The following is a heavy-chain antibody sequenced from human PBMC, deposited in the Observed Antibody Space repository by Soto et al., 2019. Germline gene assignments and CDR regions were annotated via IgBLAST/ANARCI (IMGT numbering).Heavy chain of an antibody. Sequence: QVQLVQSGAEVKKPGSSVRVSCKASGGTFSSYTISWVRQAPGQGLEWMGGIIPIFGTANYAQKFQGRVTITADESTSTAYMELSSLRSEDTAVYYCARGNHRWLQLWYFDLWGRGTLVTVSS. CDR3: ARGNHRWLQLWYFDL. D-gene: IGHD5-12*01. CDR2: IIPIFGTA. J-gene: IGHJ2*01. V-gene: IGHV1-69*01. CDR1: GGTFSSYT.